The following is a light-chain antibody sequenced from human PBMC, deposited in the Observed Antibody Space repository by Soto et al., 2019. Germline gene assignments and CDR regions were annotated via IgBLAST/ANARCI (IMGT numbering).Light chain of an antibody. CDR1: SSDVGGYNY. V-gene: IGLV2-14*03. CDR3: SSYTGSSTYVV. CDR2: DVI. Sequence: QSALTQPASVSGSPGQSITISCTGTSSDVGGYNYVSWYQQHPGKAPKLMIYDVINRPTGVSNRFSDSKSGNSASLTISGLQAEDEADYYCSSYTGSSTYVVFGGGTKLTVL. J-gene: IGLJ2*01.